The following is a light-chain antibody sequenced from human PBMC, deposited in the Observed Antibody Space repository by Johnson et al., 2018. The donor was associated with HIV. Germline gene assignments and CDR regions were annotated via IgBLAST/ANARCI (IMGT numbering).Light chain of an antibody. CDR2: EHN. J-gene: IGLJ1*01. CDR1: SSNIGNNY. V-gene: IGLV1-51*02. Sequence: QSALTQPPSVSAAPGQKVTISCSGSSSNIGNNYVSWYQQLPGTAPKLLIYEHNKRPSWIPDRFSGSKSGTSATLGITGLQTGDEAEYYCGTWDTSLSAGGVFGTGTKVTVL. CDR3: GTWDTSLSAGGV.